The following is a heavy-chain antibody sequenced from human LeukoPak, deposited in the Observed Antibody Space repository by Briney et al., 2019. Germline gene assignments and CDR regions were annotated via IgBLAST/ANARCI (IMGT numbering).Heavy chain of an antibody. V-gene: IGHV4-39*07. J-gene: IGHJ4*02. CDR2: MYYSGST. CDR3: ASRGYGSGSYGDY. CDR1: GDSISSSDYF. D-gene: IGHD3-10*01. Sequence: SETLSLTCTVSGDSISSSDYFWGWIRQPPGKGLEWIGSMYYSGSTYYNHYNPSLKSRVTISVDTSKNQFSLKLSSVTAADTAVYYCASRGYGSGSYGDYWGQGTLVTVSS.